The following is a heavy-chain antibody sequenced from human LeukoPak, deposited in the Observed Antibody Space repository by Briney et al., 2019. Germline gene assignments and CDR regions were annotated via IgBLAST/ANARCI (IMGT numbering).Heavy chain of an antibody. CDR2: IYPGDSDT. CDR1: GYSFTSYW. V-gene: IGHV5-51*01. Sequence: GESLKISCKGSGYSFTSYWIGWVRQMPGKGLEWMGIIYPGDSDTRYSPSFQGQVTISADKSISTAYLQWSSLKASDTAMYYCARANRDCSSTSCYGSNWFDPWGQGTLVTVSS. D-gene: IGHD2-2*01. CDR3: ARANRDCSSTSCYGSNWFDP. J-gene: IGHJ5*02.